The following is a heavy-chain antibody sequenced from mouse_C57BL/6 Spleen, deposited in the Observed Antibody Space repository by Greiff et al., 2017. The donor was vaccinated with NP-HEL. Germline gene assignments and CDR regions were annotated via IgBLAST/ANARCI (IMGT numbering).Heavy chain of an antibody. J-gene: IGHJ2*01. CDR3: ARREVVAPLDY. Sequence: EVQLVESGGDLVKPGGSLKLSCAASGFTFSSYGMSWVRQTPDKRLEWVATISSGGSYTYYPDSVKGRFTISRDNAKNTLYLQMSSLKSEDTAMYYCARREVVAPLDYWGQGTTLTVSS. CDR2: ISSGGSYT. D-gene: IGHD1-1*01. V-gene: IGHV5-6*01. CDR1: GFTFSSYG.